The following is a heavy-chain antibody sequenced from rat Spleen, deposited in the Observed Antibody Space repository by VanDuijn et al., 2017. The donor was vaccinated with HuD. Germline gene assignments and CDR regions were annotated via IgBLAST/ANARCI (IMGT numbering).Heavy chain of an antibody. Sequence: EVQLVESDGGLVQPGRSLKLSGAASGFTFNEFYMAWVRQAPTKGLEWVATISYDGSSTYYRDSVKGRFTISRDNAQSTLYLQMDSLRSEDTATYYCARAGYLRDWYFDFWGPGTMVTVSS. J-gene: IGHJ1*01. CDR3: ARAGYLRDWYFDF. V-gene: IGHV5-29*01. D-gene: IGHD2-2*01. CDR2: ISYDGSST. CDR1: GFTFNEFY.